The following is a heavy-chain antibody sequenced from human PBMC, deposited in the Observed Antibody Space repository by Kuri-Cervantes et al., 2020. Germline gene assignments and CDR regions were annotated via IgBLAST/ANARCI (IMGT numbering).Heavy chain of an antibody. Sequence: GESLKISCAASGFTVSSNYMSWVRQAPGKGLEWVSVIYSGGSTYYADSVKGRFTISRDNSKSTLYLQMNSLKTEDTAVYYCARDALAEWGSYFDYWGQGTLVTVSS. CDR2: IYSGGST. D-gene: IGHD7-27*01. J-gene: IGHJ4*02. CDR3: ARDALAEWGSYFDY. CDR1: GFTVSSNY. V-gene: IGHV3-66*01.